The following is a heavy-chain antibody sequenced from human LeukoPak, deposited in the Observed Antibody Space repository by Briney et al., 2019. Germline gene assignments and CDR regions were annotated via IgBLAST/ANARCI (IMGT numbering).Heavy chain of an antibody. Sequence: ASVKVSCKASGYTFTSYYMHWVRQAPGQGLEWMGIINPSGGSTSYAQKFQGRVTMTRDMSTSTVYMELSSLRSEDTAVYYCVRGQYYYDSSGANDAFDIWGQGTMVTVSS. D-gene: IGHD3-22*01. J-gene: IGHJ3*02. CDR1: GYTFTSYY. CDR2: INPSGGST. CDR3: VRGQYYYDSSGANDAFDI. V-gene: IGHV1-46*01.